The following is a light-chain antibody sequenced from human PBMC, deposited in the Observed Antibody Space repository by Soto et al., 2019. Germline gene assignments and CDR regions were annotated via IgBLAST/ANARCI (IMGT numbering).Light chain of an antibody. CDR2: AAS. Sequence: DIQMTQSPSSLSASVGDRVTITCRASQGISNYLAWYQQKPGKVPKLLIYAASSLQSGVPSRFGGSGSGTDFTLTISSLQPEDVATYYCQKYNGAFWTFGQGTKVEIK. J-gene: IGKJ1*01. CDR3: QKYNGAFWT. V-gene: IGKV1-27*01. CDR1: QGISNY.